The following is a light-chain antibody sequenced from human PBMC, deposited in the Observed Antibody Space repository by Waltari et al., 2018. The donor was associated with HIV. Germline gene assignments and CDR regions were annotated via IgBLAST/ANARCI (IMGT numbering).Light chain of an antibody. J-gene: IGKJ3*01. CDR3: QQYGSSPT. V-gene: IGKV3-20*01. CDR2: GAS. CDR1: QTVSSNY. Sequence: EIVLTQSPGTLSLSPGARATLSCRASQTVSSNYLAWYQQKPGQAPTLLIYGASSRATGIPDRFSGSGSGTDFTLTINRLEPEDFAVYYCQQYGSSPTFGPGTKVDIK.